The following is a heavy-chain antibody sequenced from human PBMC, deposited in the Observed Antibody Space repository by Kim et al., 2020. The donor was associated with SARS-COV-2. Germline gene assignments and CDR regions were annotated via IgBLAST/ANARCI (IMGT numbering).Heavy chain of an antibody. Sequence: SVKVSCKASGGTFSSYAISWVRQAPGQQLEGMGGIIPIFGTANYAQKFQGRVTITADETTSTAYMELSSLRSEDTAAYYCARDRAPLGYFYYWGQVSLV. CDR2: IIPIFGTA. J-gene: IGHJ4*02. CDR1: GGTFSSYA. D-gene: IGHD7-27*01. CDR3: ARDRAPLGYFYY. V-gene: IGHV1-69*13.